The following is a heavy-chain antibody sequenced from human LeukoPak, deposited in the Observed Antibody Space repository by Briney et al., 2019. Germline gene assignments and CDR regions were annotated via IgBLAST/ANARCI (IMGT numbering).Heavy chain of an antibody. D-gene: IGHD5-24*01. CDR1: GFTVSSNY. CDR3: ARSEMSRGLWT. V-gene: IGHV3-53*01. CDR2: IYSDGST. Sequence: GGSLRLSCAASGFTVSSNYMSWVRQAPGKGLEWVSVIYSDGSTYYADSVKGRFTISRDNSVNTLYLQMNSLRAEDTAVYYCARSEMSRGLWTRGQGTLVTVSS. J-gene: IGHJ4*02.